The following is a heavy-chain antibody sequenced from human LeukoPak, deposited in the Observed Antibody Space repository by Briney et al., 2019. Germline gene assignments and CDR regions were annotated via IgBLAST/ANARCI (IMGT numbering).Heavy chain of an antibody. Sequence: ASVKVSCKASGYTFTSYYMHWVRQAPGQGLEWMGIINPSGGSTSYAPKFQGRVTMTRDTSTSTVYMELSSLRSEDTAVYYRARDPGGGYNQDYFDYWGQGTLVTVSS. CDR3: ARDPGGGYNQDYFDY. D-gene: IGHD5-24*01. CDR1: GYTFTSYY. V-gene: IGHV1-46*01. CDR2: INPSGGST. J-gene: IGHJ4*02.